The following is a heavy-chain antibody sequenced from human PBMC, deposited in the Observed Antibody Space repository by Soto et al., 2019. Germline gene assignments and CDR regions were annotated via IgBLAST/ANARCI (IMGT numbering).Heavy chain of an antibody. D-gene: IGHD1-7*01. J-gene: IGHJ4*02. V-gene: IGHV3-64*01. CDR3: VGRLAGNYDY. CDR2: ISSNGGTT. Sequence: EVQLAESGGGMVQPGGSPRLSCVASGFTFSSYDMHWVRQAPGKGLEYVSSISSNGGTTYYGNSVKGRFTISRDNSKNTRYLQMGSLRAEYMAVDYCVGRLAGNYDYWGQGTLVTVSS. CDR1: GFTFSSYD.